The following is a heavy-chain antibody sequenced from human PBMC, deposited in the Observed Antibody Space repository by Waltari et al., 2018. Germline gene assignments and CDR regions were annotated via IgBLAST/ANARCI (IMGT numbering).Heavy chain of an antibody. J-gene: IGHJ3*02. CDR1: GGSISSGSYY. V-gene: IGHV4-61*02. CDR3: ARERGAFDI. CDR2: IYTRGST. Sequence: QVQLQESGPGLVKPSQTLSLTCTVSGGSISSGSYYWSWIRQPAGKGLEWIGRIYTRGSTNSNPSLKSLVTISVDTSKIQFSLKLISVTAADTAVYYCARERGAFDIWGQGTMVTVSS.